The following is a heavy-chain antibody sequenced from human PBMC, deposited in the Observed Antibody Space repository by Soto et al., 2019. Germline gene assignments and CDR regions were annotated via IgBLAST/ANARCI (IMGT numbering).Heavy chain of an antibody. V-gene: IGHV4-4*07. CDR3: ARGMGRYFDL. CDR2: LSASGRT. Sequence: LSLTCAISGDSIGNFYWSWIRQPAGKGLESLGRLSASGRTNYSPSLQSRVTMSLDRSKNRFSLRLTSVSAADTAVYFCARGMGRYFDLWGRGTLVTVSS. J-gene: IGHJ2*01. CDR1: GDSIGNFY. D-gene: IGHD2-8*01.